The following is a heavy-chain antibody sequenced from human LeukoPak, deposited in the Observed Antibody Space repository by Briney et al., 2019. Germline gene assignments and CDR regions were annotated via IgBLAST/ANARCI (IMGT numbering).Heavy chain of an antibody. V-gene: IGHV7-4-1*02. Sequence: ASVKVSYKASGYTFTSYAMNWVRQAPGQGLEWMGWINTNTENPTYAQGFTGRFVFSLDTSVSTAYLQISSLKAEDTAVYYCARAPLWFGELSSLDYWGQGTLVTVSS. CDR3: ARAPLWFGELSSLDY. CDR1: GYTFTSYA. CDR2: INTNTENP. J-gene: IGHJ4*02. D-gene: IGHD3-10*01.